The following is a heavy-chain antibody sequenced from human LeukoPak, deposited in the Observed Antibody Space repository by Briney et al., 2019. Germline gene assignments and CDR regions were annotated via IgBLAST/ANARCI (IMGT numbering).Heavy chain of an antibody. V-gene: IGHV3-43*02. CDR2: INEDGGKT. D-gene: IGHD3-22*01. J-gene: IGHJ4*02. CDR3: ARGADYYDSSGNDY. CDR1: GFSFDDYP. Sequence: GGSLRLSCAASGFSFDDYPMHWVRQAPGKGLEWVSLINEDGGKTFYADSVRGRFTISRDNSKNSLYLQMNSLRAEDTAVYYCARGADYYDSSGNDYWGQGTLVTVSS.